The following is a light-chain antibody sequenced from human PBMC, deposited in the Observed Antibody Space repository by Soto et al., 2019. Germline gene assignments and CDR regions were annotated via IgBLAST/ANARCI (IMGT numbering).Light chain of an antibody. Sequence: DIQMTQSPSSLSASVGDRVTITCRASQSISNYLNWYQQKPGKAPKFLIYAASSLQSGVPSRFSGSGSGTDFTLTISGLQREEFATYFCQQSYSSSWTFGQGTKVEI. J-gene: IGKJ1*01. CDR1: QSISNY. CDR2: AAS. V-gene: IGKV1-39*01. CDR3: QQSYSSSWT.